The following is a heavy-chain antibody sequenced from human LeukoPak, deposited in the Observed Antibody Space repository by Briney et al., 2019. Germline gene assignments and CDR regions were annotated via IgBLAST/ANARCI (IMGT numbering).Heavy chain of an antibody. J-gene: IGHJ6*02. CDR3: ARDPDIVVVPAAMPYYYYYGMDV. CDR1: GFTFSSYA. V-gene: IGHV3-7*01. D-gene: IGHD2-2*01. Sequence: GGSLRLSCAASGFTFSSYAMSWVRQAPGKGLEWVANIKQDGSEKYYVDSVKGRFTISRDNAKNSLYLQMNSLRAEDTAVYYCARDPDIVVVPAAMPYYYYYGMDVWGQGTTVTVSS. CDR2: IKQDGSEK.